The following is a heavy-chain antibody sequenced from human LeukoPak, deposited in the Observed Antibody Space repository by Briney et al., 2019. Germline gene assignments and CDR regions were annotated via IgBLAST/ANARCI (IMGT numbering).Heavy chain of an antibody. CDR3: AKPLYYYDSSGYLFDY. CDR2: ISGSGGST. D-gene: IGHD3-22*01. J-gene: IGHJ4*02. Sequence: GGSLRLSCAASGFTFSSYAMSWVRQAPGKGLEWVSAISGSGGSTYYADSVKGRFTISRDNSKNTLYLQMNSLRAEDTAVYYCAKPLYYYDSSGYLFDYWGQGTLVTVSS. V-gene: IGHV3-23*01. CDR1: GFTFSSYA.